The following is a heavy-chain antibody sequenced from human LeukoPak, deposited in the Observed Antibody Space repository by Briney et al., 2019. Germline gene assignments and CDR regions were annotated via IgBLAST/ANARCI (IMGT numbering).Heavy chain of an antibody. Sequence: GESLKISCKGSGNSFTSYWIGWVRQMSGKGLEWMGIIYPGDSDTRYSPSFQGQVTISADKSISTAYLQWSSLKAADTAIYYCARQWGDCSSTSCYSADWGQGTLVTVSS. CDR2: IYPGDSDT. D-gene: IGHD2-2*01. CDR3: ARQWGDCSSTSCYSAD. J-gene: IGHJ4*02. V-gene: IGHV5-51*01. CDR1: GNSFTSYW.